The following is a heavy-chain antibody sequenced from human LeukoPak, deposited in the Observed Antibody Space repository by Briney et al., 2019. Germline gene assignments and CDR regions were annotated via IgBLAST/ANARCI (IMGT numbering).Heavy chain of an antibody. Sequence: SETLSLTCTVSGGSISSTLYYWGWIRQPPGKGLEWIVNIYYSGTTYYNPSLKSRVTISVDTSKNQFSLNLNSVTAADSAVYYCACVDTAWGQGTLVTVSS. V-gene: IGHV4-39*01. CDR1: GGSISSTLYY. D-gene: IGHD5-18*01. CDR3: ACVDTA. J-gene: IGHJ5*02. CDR2: IYYSGTT.